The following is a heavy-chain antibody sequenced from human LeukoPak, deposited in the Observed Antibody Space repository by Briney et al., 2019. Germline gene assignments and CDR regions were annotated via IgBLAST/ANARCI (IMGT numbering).Heavy chain of an antibody. V-gene: IGHV1-8*02. CDR2: MNPNSGNT. Sequence: ASVKVSCKASGYTFTSYGISWVRQAPGQGLEWMGWMNPNSGNTGYAQKFQGRVTMTRNTSISTAYMELSSLRSEDTAVYYCARGRITGTTYYYGMDVWGQGTTVTVSS. CDR3: ARGRITGTTYYYGMDV. CDR1: GYTFTSYG. J-gene: IGHJ6*02. D-gene: IGHD1-7*01.